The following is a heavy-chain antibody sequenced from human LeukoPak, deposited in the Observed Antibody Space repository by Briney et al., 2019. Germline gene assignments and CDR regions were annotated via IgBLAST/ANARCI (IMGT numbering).Heavy chain of an antibody. J-gene: IGHJ1*01. D-gene: IGHD6-19*01. CDR1: GFPFSSYW. V-gene: IGHV3-7*01. CDR3: ATGYSSGWYFYFQH. CDR2: IKQDGSEK. Sequence: GGSLRLSCAASGFPFSSYWMTWVRQAPGKGLEWVANIKQDGSEKNYVDSVKGRFTISRDNAKNSLSLRMNSLSAEDTAVYYCATGYSSGWYFYFQHWGQGSLVSVSS.